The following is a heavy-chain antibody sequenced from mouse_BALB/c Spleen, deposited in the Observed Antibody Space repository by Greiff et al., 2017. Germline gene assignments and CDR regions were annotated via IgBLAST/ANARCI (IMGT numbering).Heavy chain of an antibody. CDR3: TRDEGLRRGGYAMDY. CDR1: GFTFSSYT. D-gene: IGHD2-4*01. CDR2: ISNGGGST. Sequence: DVHLVESGGGLVQPGGSLKLSCAASGFTFSSYTMSWVRQTPEKRLEWVAYISNGGGSTYYPDTVKGRFTISRDNAKNTLYLQMSSLKSEDTAMYYCTRDEGLRRGGYAMDYWGQGTSVTVSS. V-gene: IGHV5-12-2*01. J-gene: IGHJ4*01.